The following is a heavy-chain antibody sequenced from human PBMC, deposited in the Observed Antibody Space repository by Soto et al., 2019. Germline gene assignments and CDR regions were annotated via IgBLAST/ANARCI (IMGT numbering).Heavy chain of an antibody. V-gene: IGHV4-4*02. Sequence: PSETLSLTCAVSGGSISSSNWWSWVRQPPGKGLEWIGEIYHSGSTNYNPSLKSRVTISVDKSKNQFPLKLSSVTAADTAVYYCARDGGGYSSSWGYYYGMDVWGQGTTVTVSS. J-gene: IGHJ6*02. CDR3: ARDGGGYSSSWGYYYGMDV. CDR1: GGSISSSNW. CDR2: IYHSGST. D-gene: IGHD6-13*01.